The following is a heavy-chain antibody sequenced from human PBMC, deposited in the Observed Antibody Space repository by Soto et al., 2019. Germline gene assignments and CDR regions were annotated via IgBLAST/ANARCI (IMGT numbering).Heavy chain of an antibody. D-gene: IGHD3-9*01. V-gene: IGHV4-59*01. CDR2: IYYSGST. Sequence: SETLSLTCTVSGGSISSYYWSWIRQPPGKGLEWIGYIYYSGSTNYNPFLKSRVTISVDTSKNQFSLKLSSVTAADTAVYYCARHDILSHRTISLGYWGQGTLVTVSS. J-gene: IGHJ4*02. CDR1: GGSISSYY. CDR3: ARHDILSHRTISLGY.